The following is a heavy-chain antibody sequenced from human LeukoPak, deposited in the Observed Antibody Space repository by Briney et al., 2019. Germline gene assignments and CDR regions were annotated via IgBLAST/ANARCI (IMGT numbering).Heavy chain of an antibody. CDR2: IYYNGNT. CDR3: VRGNYDNRGYSNAFDI. CDR1: GASISSSY. V-gene: IGHV4-59*01. Sequence: SETRSLTCTVSGASISSSYWSWVRQPPGKRLEWIGFIYYNGNTNSNPSLKSRVTISVDTSKNPFSLKLTSVTAADTAVYYCVRGNYDNRGYSNAFDIWGQGAMVTVSS. D-gene: IGHD3-22*01. J-gene: IGHJ3*02.